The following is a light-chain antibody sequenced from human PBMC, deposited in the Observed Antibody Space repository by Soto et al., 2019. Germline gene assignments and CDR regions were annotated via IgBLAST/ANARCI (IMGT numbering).Light chain of an antibody. J-gene: IGLJ1*01. CDR1: SSNIGAGYE. CDR2: ENN. Sequence: QSVLTQPPSVSEAPGQRVTISCTGSSSNIGAGYEAHWYQQFPGTAPKLLIYENNNRPSGVPDRFSASTYGTSASLAITGLQAEDEAEYYCQSYDSSLSGYVFGTGTKVTVL. V-gene: IGLV1-40*01. CDR3: QSYDSSLSGYV.